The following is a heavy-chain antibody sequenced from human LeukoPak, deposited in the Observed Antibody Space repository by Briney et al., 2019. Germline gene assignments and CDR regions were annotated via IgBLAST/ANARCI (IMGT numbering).Heavy chain of an antibody. Sequence: SETLSLTCTVSGYSISSGYYWGWIRQPPGKGLEWIGSIYHSGSTYYNPSLKSRVTISVDTSKNQFSLRLSSVTAADTAVYYCARVTGYIVEDYFDYWGQGTLVTVSS. J-gene: IGHJ4*02. V-gene: IGHV4-38-2*02. CDR3: ARVTGYIVEDYFDY. CDR2: IYHSGST. D-gene: IGHD3-22*01. CDR1: GYSISSGYY.